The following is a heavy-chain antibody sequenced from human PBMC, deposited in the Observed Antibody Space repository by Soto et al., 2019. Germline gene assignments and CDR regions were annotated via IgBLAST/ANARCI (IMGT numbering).Heavy chain of an antibody. CDR1: GFTFSSYS. D-gene: IGHD4-17*01. CDR3: ARDRGYGEDGYYYMDV. J-gene: IGHJ6*03. V-gene: IGHV3-21*01. Sequence: EVQLVESGGGLVKPGGSLRLSCAASGFTFSSYSMNWVRQAPGKGLEWVSSISSSSSYIYYADSVKGRFTISRDNAKNSLYLKMNSLRAEDTAVYYCARDRGYGEDGYYYMDVGGKGTTVTVSS. CDR2: ISSSSSYI.